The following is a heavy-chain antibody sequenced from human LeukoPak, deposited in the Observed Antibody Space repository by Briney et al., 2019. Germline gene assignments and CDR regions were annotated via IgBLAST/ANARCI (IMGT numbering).Heavy chain of an antibody. CDR3: ARVPRRRYDSSGYYYVPYYFDY. CDR2: INSGGSST. J-gene: IGHJ4*02. V-gene: IGHV3-74*01. Sequence: GGSLRLSCAASGFTFSSYCMHWVRQAPGKGLVWISRINSGGSSTSYAYSVKGLFTIAKANAKNSLYLQINILRAEDTAVYYCARVPRRRYDSSGYYYVPYYFDYWGQGTLVTVSS. D-gene: IGHD3-22*01. CDR1: GFTFSSYC.